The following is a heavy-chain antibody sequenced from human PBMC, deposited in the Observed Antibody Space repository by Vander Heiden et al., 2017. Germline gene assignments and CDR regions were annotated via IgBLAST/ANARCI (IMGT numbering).Heavy chain of an antibody. CDR1: GDSVSSTSAA. D-gene: IGHD6-19*01. CDR2: TYYRSKWFN. J-gene: IGHJ3*02. CDR3: VRDAGWGLDAFDI. V-gene: IGHV6-1*01. Sequence: QVQLQQSGPGLVKPSQTLSLTCAIPGDSVSSTSAAWNWIRQSPSRGLEWLGRTYYRSKWFNDYPVSVKSRITINPDTSKNQFSLQLNSVTPEDTALYYCVRDAGWGLDAFDIWGQGTMVTVSS.